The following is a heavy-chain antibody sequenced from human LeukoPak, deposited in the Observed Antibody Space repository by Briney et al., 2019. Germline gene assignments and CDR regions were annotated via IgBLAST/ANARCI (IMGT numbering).Heavy chain of an antibody. CDR2: ISWNSGSI. CDR3: AKDISDSSGGFDY. J-gene: IGHJ4*02. D-gene: IGHD3-22*01. Sequence: GGSLRLSCAASGFTFDDYAMHWVRQAPGKGLEWVSGISWNSGSIGYADSVKGRFTISGDNAKNSLYLQMNSLRAEDTALYYCAKDISDSSGGFDYWGQGTLVTVSS. CDR1: GFTFDDYA. V-gene: IGHV3-9*01.